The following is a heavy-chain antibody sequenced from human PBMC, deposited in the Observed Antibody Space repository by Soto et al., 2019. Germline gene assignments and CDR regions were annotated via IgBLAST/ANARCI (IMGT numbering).Heavy chain of an antibody. D-gene: IGHD2-15*01. CDR3: AREGAHYTPLDH. J-gene: IGHJ4*02. V-gene: IGHV1-3*01. CDR1: GYTFTDYA. Sequence: ASVKVSCKASGYTFTDYAIHWVRQAPGQGLEWMGWINVGNGNTGYSRKFQGRVTNVRDMSASTAYIDVTSLTSEDTAIYYCAREGAHYTPLDHWGQGTLVTVSS. CDR2: INVGNGNT.